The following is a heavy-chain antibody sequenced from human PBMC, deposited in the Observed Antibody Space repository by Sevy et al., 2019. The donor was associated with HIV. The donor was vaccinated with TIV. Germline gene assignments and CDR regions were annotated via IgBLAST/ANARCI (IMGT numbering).Heavy chain of an antibody. CDR1: GFTFSSYA. J-gene: IGHJ3*01. CDR2: ISYDGSKK. D-gene: IGHD5-12*01. CDR3: ARDGATITNSRAFDF. Sequence: GGSLRLSCAASGFTFSSYAMHWVRQAPGKGLEWVAVISYDGSKKYYEDSVKGRFTISRDNSKNRLYLQMNSLRAEDPAVYYCARDGATITNSRAFDFWGQGTMVTVSS. V-gene: IGHV3-30-3*01.